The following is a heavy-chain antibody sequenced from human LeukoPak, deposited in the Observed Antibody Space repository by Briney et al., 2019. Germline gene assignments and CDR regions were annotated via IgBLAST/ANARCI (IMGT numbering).Heavy chain of an antibody. Sequence: GGSLRLSCAASGFIFSNYGMCWVRQAPGKGLEWVTFIENDGSNKYYADSVRGRFTISRDNSRNTLYLQMNSLRVEDTAVYYCAKDPARGQLGIFDYWGQGVLVTVSS. CDR2: IENDGSNK. D-gene: IGHD6-6*01. J-gene: IGHJ4*02. CDR1: GFIFSNYG. CDR3: AKDPARGQLGIFDY. V-gene: IGHV3-30*02.